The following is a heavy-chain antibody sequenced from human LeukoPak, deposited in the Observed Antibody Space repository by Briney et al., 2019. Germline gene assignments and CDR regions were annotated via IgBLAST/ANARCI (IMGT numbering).Heavy chain of an antibody. Sequence: SETLSFTCSVSGFSICSINSYWGWLRQPPGKGLEWIGSIYYTRNTYYITCRKSRATDSSDSSKNQFSLKPTSVTAADTAVYYCASGYSYGRGGWFDPWGQGTLVTVSS. CDR2: IYYTRNT. CDR1: GFSICSINSY. D-gene: IGHD5-18*01. V-gene: IGHV4-39*07. CDR3: ASGYSYGRGGWFDP. J-gene: IGHJ5*02.